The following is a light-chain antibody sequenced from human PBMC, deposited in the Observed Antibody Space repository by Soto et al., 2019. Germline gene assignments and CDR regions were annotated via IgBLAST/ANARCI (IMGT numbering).Light chain of an antibody. Sequence: DIQMTQSPSSLSASVGDRVTITCRPSQGIDSRLAWYQQKSEKAPKSLIYAASSLQGGVPSRFSGSESGTEFTLTISSLQPEDFATYYCQQYNSYPITFGQGTRLEIK. J-gene: IGKJ5*01. V-gene: IGKV1D-16*01. CDR2: AAS. CDR3: QQYNSYPIT. CDR1: QGIDSR.